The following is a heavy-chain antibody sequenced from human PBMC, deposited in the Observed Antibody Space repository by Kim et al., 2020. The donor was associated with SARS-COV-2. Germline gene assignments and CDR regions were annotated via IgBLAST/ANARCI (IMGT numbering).Heavy chain of an antibody. CDR2: IYRGGNT. CDR1: GFTVSSYY. Sequence: GGSLRLSCAASGFTVSSYYMSWVRQAPGKGLEWVSVIYRGGNTYYADSVKGRFTISRDISKNTLYLQMDSLRAEDTAVYYCARGSGAHAYYYGMDVWGQGTTVTVSS. J-gene: IGHJ6*02. D-gene: IGHD1-26*01. CDR3: ARGSGAHAYYYGMDV. V-gene: IGHV3-53*01.